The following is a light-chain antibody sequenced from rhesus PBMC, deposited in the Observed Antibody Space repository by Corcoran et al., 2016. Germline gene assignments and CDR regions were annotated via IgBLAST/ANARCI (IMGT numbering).Light chain of an antibody. V-gene: IGKV1S14*01. CDR3: QQHESYPLT. CDR2: YAS. CDR1: QDISDH. J-gene: IGKJ4*01. Sequence: DIQMPQSPFSLSASVVDTVTITCRASQDISDHFAWYQHKPGKAQKPLTYYASNLDSGVPSRFSGSGSGTAVTLTIRSLRPEEFSTYHCQQHESYPLTFCGGTKVAI.